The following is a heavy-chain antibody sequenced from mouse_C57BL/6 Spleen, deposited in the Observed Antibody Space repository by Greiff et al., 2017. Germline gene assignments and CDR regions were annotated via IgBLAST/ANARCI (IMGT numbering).Heavy chain of an antibody. CDR1: GYTFTSYW. J-gene: IGHJ3*01. Sequence: QVQLQQPGAELVMPGASVKLSCKASGYTFTSYWMPWVKQRPGQGLEWIGEIDPSDSYTNYNQQFKGKSTLTVDKSSSTAYMPLSSLTSEDSAVYCCARSELGQFAYWGQGTLVTVSA. CDR2: IDPSDSYT. CDR3: ARSELGQFAY. D-gene: IGHD4-1*01. V-gene: IGHV1-69*01.